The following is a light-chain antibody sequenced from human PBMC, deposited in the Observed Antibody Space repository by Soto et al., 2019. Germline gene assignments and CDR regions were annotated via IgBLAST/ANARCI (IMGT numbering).Light chain of an antibody. V-gene: IGKV3-20*01. CDR3: QQFGSSPEYT. CDR2: GAS. CDR1: QSVSSSQ. Sequence: EIVLTQSPGTLSLSPGERATLSCRASQSVSSSQLAWYQQKPGQAPRLLIYGASTTATGIPDRFSGGESGTDFTLTISRLEPEDFAVYYCQQFGSSPEYTFGQGTKLEVK. J-gene: IGKJ2*01.